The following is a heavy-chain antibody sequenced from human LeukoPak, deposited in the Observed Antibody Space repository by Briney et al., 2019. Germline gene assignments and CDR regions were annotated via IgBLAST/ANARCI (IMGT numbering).Heavy chain of an antibody. CDR3: AKSNREQLVRSYGLDV. D-gene: IGHD6-13*01. CDR2: ISGSGGIT. CDR1: GFTFSTDA. Sequence: GSLRLSPAASGFTFSTDAASWVREAPGKRLECVSDISGSGGITYYADSVKGRFTISRDNSKDTVYLQMNSLRVDDTAVYYCAKSNREQLVRSYGLDVWGQGTTVTVSS. V-gene: IGHV3-23*01. J-gene: IGHJ6*02.